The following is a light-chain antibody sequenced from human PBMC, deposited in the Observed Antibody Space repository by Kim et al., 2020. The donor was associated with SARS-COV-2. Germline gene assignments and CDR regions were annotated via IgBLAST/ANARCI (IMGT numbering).Light chain of an antibody. Sequence: AIQLTQSPSSLSASVGDRVTITCRASQSISSALAWYQQKPGKAPKLLIYDASTLEGGVPSRFSGSGSGTDFTLTISSLQPEDFATYYCQQFKSYPQTFGQGTKLEI. J-gene: IGKJ2*01. CDR3: QQFKSYPQT. V-gene: IGKV1-13*02. CDR1: QSISSA. CDR2: DAS.